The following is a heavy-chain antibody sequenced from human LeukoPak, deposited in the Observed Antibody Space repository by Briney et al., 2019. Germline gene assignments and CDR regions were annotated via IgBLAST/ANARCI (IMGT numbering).Heavy chain of an antibody. J-gene: IGHJ3*02. CDR3: GSSGTMGGYDSAFDI. CDR1: GYTFTSYG. CDR2: IGAYNGNK. Sequence: GASVKVSCKASGYTFTSYGISWVRQAPGQGLEWMGWIGAYNGNKNYAQKLQGRVTMTTDTSTSTVYMELKSLRSDDTAVYYCGSSGTMGGYDSAFDIWGQGTMVTVSS. D-gene: IGHD5-12*01. V-gene: IGHV1-18*01.